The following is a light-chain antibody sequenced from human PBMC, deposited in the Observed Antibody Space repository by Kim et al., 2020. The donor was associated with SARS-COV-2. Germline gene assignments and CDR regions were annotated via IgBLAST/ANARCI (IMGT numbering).Light chain of an antibody. CDR2: GKN. CDR1: SLRSYY. J-gene: IGLJ2*01. CDR3: NSRDSSGNHLV. Sequence: AVGLTVRITCQGDSLRSYYAIWYQQKPGQAPVLVIYGKNNRPSGIPDRFSGSSSGNTASLTITGAQAEDEADYYCNSRDSSGNHLVFGGGTQLTVL. V-gene: IGLV3-19*01.